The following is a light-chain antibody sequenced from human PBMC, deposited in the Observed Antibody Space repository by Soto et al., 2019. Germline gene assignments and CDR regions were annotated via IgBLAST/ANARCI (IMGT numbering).Light chain of an antibody. CDR2: GKS. Sequence: EVVLTQSPGTLSFSRGERATLSCRASERIYSAYLGWYQQKTGQAPRLLIYGKSSRATGIPDRFSGSGSGTDLNLTISRLEPEDFAVYYCQKYGNSPITCGQGTRLEIK. CDR1: ERIYSAY. CDR3: QKYGNSPIT. V-gene: IGKV3-20*01. J-gene: IGKJ5*01.